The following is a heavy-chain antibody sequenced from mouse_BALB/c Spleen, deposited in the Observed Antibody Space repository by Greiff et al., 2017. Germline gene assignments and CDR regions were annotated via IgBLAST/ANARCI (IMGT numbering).Heavy chain of an antibody. Sequence: DVKLVESGGDLVKPGGSLKLSCAASGFTFSSYGMSWVRQTPDKRLEWVATISSGGSYTYYPDSVKGRFTISRDNAKNTLYLQMSSLKSEDTAMYYCARSYYYGSSSFDYWGQGTTLTVSS. D-gene: IGHD1-1*01. CDR1: GFTFSSYG. CDR2: ISSGGSYT. V-gene: IGHV5-6*02. CDR3: ARSYYYGSSSFDY. J-gene: IGHJ2*01.